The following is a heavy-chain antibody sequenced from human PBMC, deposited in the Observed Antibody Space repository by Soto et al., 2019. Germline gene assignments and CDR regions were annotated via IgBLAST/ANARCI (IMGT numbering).Heavy chain of an antibody. CDR1: GYTFTSYA. CDR2: INAGNGNT. Sequence: QVQLVQSGAEVKKPGASVKVSCKASGYTFTSYAMHWVRQAPGQRLEWMGWINAGNGNTKYSQKFQGRVTITRDTSASTAYMELSSLRAEDTAVYYCARGAPCRGSGWSDFDYWGQGTLVTVSS. J-gene: IGHJ4*02. D-gene: IGHD6-19*01. CDR3: ARGAPCRGSGWSDFDY. V-gene: IGHV1-3*01.